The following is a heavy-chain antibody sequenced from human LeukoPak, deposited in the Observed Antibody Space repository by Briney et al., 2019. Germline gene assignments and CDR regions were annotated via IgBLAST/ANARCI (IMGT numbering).Heavy chain of an antibody. CDR1: GGSISSSSYY. CDR3: ARRGYYDSRGWFDP. J-gene: IGHJ5*02. D-gene: IGHD3-22*01. CDR2: IYYSGST. Sequence: SETLSLTCSVSGGSISSSSYYWGWIRQPPGKGLEWIGSIYYSGSTYYNPSLKSRVTVSVDTSKNQFSLRLSSVTAADTAVYYCARRGYYDSRGWFDPWGQGTLVTVSS. V-gene: IGHV4-39*01.